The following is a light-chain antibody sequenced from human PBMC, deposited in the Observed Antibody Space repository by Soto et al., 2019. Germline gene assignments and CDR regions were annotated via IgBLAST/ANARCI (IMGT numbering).Light chain of an antibody. J-gene: IGKJ1*01. CDR1: QSVSNNY. V-gene: IGKV3-20*01. CDR2: GAS. CDR3: QHYNSYSEA. Sequence: EIVLTQSPGTLSLSPGERATLSCRASQSVSNNYLAWYQQKPGQAPRLLIYGASSRTTGIPDRFSGSGSATEFTLTISSLQPDDFATYYCQHYNSYSEAFGQGTKVELK.